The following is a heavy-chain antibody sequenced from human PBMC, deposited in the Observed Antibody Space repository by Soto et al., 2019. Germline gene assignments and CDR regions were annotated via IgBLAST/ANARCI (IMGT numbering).Heavy chain of an antibody. CDR1: GFTFSSYA. D-gene: IGHD3-9*01. CDR2: ISGSGGST. Sequence: GGSLRLSCAASGFTFSSYAMSWVRQAPGKGLEWVSAISGSGGSTYYADSVKGRFTISRDNSKNTLYLQMNSLRAEDTAVYYCAKRIDYDILTGYYSIFDYWGQGTLVTVSS. J-gene: IGHJ4*02. V-gene: IGHV3-23*01. CDR3: AKRIDYDILTGYYSIFDY.